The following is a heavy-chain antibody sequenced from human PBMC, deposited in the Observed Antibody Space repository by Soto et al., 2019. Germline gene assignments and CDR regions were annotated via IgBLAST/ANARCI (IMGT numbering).Heavy chain of an antibody. J-gene: IGHJ4*02. D-gene: IGHD3-10*01. CDR3: AKKVNSGSGSQFFDY. V-gene: IGHV3-23*01. CDR2: FRSGGDDDTT. CDR1: GFTFSSYS. Sequence: EVQLLESGGGLVQPGGSLRLSCAASGFTFSSYSMSWVRQAPGKGLEWVSGFRSGGDDDTTYYAESVRGRFTISRDNSKNPRFLQRNSLRAEDTAIYYCAKKVNSGSGSQFFDYWGQGTLVTVSS.